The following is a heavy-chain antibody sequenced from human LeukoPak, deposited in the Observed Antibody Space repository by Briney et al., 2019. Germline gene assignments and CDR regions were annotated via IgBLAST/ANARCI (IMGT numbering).Heavy chain of an antibody. Sequence: SVKVSCKASGGTFSSYAISWVRQAPGQGLEWVGGIIPIFGTANYAQKFQGRVTITADESTSTAYMELSSLRSEDTAVYYCARDLYSSGWFYLSYWGQGTLVTVSS. V-gene: IGHV1-69*13. J-gene: IGHJ4*02. CDR1: GGTFSSYA. CDR2: IIPIFGTA. D-gene: IGHD6-19*01. CDR3: ARDLYSSGWFYLSY.